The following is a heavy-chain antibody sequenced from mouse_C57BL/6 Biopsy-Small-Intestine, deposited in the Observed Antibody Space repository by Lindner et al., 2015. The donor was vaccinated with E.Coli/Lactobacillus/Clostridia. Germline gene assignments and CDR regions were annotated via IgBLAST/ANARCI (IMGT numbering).Heavy chain of an antibody. CDR3: ARASSYYYDSSAYLDY. J-gene: IGHJ4*01. CDR2: IDADNGNT. V-gene: IGHV1-84*02. CDR1: GYTFTTYS. Sequence: SVKVSCKASGYTFTTYSLHWVRQAPGQGLEWMGWIDADNGNTKYSQKFQDRVTITSDTSASTVYVELSSLRSEDTALYYCARASSYYYDSSAYLDYWGPGTLVTVSS. D-gene: IGHD1-1*01.